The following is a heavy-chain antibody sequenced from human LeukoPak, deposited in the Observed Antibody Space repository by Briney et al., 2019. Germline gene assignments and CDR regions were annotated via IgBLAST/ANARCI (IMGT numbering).Heavy chain of an antibody. J-gene: IGHJ4*02. V-gene: IGHV4-59*01. Sequence: KSSETLSLTCTVSGGSISSYYWSWIRQPPGRGLEWIGYIYYSGSTNYNPSLKSRVTISVDTSKNQFSLKLSSVTAADTAVYYCAVSFYDILTGWYGLVDWGQGTLVTVSS. D-gene: IGHD3-9*01. CDR1: GGSISSYY. CDR2: IYYSGST. CDR3: AVSFYDILTGWYGLVD.